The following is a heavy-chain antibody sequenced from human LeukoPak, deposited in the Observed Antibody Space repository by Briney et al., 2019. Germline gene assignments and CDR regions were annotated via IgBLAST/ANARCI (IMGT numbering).Heavy chain of an antibody. V-gene: IGHV3-30*03. CDR3: ARTVSYGSGSYADY. CDR1: GFTSSSYS. Sequence: GGSLRLSCAASGFTSSSYSMNWVRQAPGKGLEWLAVISYDGRKTDYADSVKGRLTISRDNSKNTVYLQMNGLRAEDRAMYYCARTVSYGSGSYADYWGQGTLVSVSS. CDR2: ISYDGRKT. J-gene: IGHJ4*02. D-gene: IGHD3-10*01.